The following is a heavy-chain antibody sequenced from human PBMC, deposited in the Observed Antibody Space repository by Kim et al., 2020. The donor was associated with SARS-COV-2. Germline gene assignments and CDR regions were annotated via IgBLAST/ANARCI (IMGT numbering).Heavy chain of an antibody. CDR1: GGSISSYY. CDR3: ARVGYCSSTSCYRIDP. D-gene: IGHD2-2*01. Sequence: SETLSLTCTVSGGSISSYYWSWIRQPPGKGLEWIGYIYYSGSTNYNPSLKSRVTISVDTSKNQFSLKLSSVTAADTAVYYCARVGYCSSTSCYRIDPWGQGTLVTVSS. J-gene: IGHJ5*02. CDR2: IYYSGST. V-gene: IGHV4-59*13.